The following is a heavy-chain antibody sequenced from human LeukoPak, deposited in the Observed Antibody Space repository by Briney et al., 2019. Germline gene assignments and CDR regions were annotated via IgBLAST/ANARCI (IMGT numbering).Heavy chain of an antibody. Sequence: GESLRLSCSASGFTFSSYAMHWVRQAPGKGLEYVSSISSEGSSTYYADSVKGRFTISRDNSKNTLYLQMNSLRAEDTALYYCVKDRWVDYWGQGTLVTVSS. CDR2: ISSEGSST. J-gene: IGHJ4*02. V-gene: IGHV3-64D*09. D-gene: IGHD4-23*01. CDR3: VKDRWVDY. CDR1: GFTFSSYA.